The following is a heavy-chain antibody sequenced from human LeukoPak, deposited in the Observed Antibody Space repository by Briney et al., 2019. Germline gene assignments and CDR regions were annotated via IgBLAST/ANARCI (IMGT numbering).Heavy chain of an antibody. CDR1: GYTFTGYY. J-gene: IGHJ4*02. Sequence: ASVKVSCKASGYTFTGYYMHWVRQAPGQGLEWMGWINPNSGGTNYAQKFQGRVTMTRDTSISTAYMELSRLRSDDTAVYYCARSRGYYDSSGLYDYWGQGTLVTVSS. CDR3: ARSRGYYDSSGLYDY. V-gene: IGHV1-2*02. CDR2: INPNSGGT. D-gene: IGHD3-22*01.